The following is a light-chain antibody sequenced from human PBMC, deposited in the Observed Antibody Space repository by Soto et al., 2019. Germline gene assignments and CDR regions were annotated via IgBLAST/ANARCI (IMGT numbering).Light chain of an antibody. CDR1: QSVSSSF. CDR3: QQYGSSPRT. V-gene: IGKV3-20*01. Sequence: EIVLTQSPGTLSLSPGERATLSCRASQSVSSSFLAWYQQKPGQAPRLLIYGASSRATGIPDRFSGSGSGTDVTRTISRLEPEEFAVYYFQQYGSSPRTFGQGTKVEIK. J-gene: IGKJ1*01. CDR2: GAS.